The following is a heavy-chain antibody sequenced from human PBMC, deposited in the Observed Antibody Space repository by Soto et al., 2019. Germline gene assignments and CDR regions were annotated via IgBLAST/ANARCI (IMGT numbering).Heavy chain of an antibody. D-gene: IGHD3-10*01. CDR3: AIARRRYYYGSRGYIPSYGMDV. Sequence: KTSETLSLTCTVSGGSISSGYYYWSWIRQPPGKGLEWIGYIYYIGSTYYNPSLKSRVTISVDTSKNQFSLKLSSVTAADTAVYCFAIARRRYYYGSRGYIPSYGMDVCGQGTTVPVSS. J-gene: IGHJ6*02. CDR2: IYYIGST. CDR1: GGSISSGYYY. V-gene: IGHV4-30-4*01.